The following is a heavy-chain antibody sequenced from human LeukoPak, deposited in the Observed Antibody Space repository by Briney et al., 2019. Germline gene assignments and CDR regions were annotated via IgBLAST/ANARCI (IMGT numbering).Heavy chain of an antibody. V-gene: IGHV4-59*01. J-gene: IGHJ4*02. D-gene: IGHD5-12*01. CDR1: GGSISGYY. CDR2: IYYSGST. Sequence: PSETLSLTCTVSGGSISGYYWSWIRQPPGKGLEWIGYIYYSGSTNYNPSLKSRVTISVDTSKNQFSLKLSSVTAADTAVYYCARRGYSGYDYGYYFDYWGQGTLVTVSS. CDR3: ARRGYSGYDYGYYFDY.